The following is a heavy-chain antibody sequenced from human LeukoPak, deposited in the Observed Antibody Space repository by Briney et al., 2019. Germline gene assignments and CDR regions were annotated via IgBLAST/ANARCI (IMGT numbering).Heavy chain of an antibody. D-gene: IGHD4-17*01. CDR2: ISTQSGNT. CDR3: ARGAYGDK. J-gene: IGHJ4*02. CDR1: GYTLTSYG. Sequence: ASVKVSCEASGYTLTSYGINWMRQAPGQGLEWMGWISTQSGNTNYAQKVQGRLTLTTDRSTNTAYMELRSLRSDDTGVYYCARGAYGDKWGQGTMVTVSS. V-gene: IGHV1-18*01.